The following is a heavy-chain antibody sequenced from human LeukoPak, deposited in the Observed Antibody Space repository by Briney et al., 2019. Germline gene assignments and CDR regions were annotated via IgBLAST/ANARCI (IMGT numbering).Heavy chain of an antibody. V-gene: IGHV1-24*01. D-gene: IGHD3-10*01. J-gene: IGHJ5*02. Sequence: APVKVSCKVSGYTLTELSMHWVRQAPGKGLEWMGGFDPEDGETIYAQKFQGRVTMTEDTSTDTAYMELSSLRSEDTAVYYCATSEPLYGSGSYYNGNWFDPWGQGTLVTVSS. CDR1: GYTLTELS. CDR3: ATSEPLYGSGSYYNGNWFDP. CDR2: FDPEDGET.